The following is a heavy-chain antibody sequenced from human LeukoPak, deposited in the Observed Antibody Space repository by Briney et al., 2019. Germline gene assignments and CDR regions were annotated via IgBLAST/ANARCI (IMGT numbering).Heavy chain of an antibody. V-gene: IGHV3-7*01. CDR1: EFSASNYW. CDR3: VREWAGGLAAAGTRIEGSY. CDR2: IKQDGSQE. Sequence: PGGSLRLSCVVSEFSASNYWMSRVRQAPGKGLEWVANIKQDGSQENYVDSVKGRFTISRDNAKNSVYLQMNGLLVEDTAVYYCVREWAGGLAAAGTRIEGSYWGQGTQVIVSS. J-gene: IGHJ4*02. D-gene: IGHD6-13*01.